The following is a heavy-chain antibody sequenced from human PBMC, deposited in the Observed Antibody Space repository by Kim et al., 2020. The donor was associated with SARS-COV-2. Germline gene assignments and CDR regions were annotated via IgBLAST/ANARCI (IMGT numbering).Heavy chain of an antibody. V-gene: IGHV3-15*01. CDR3: TTGAPDDYGDYYYYGMDV. D-gene: IGHD4-17*01. CDR2: IKSKTDGGTT. Sequence: GGSLRLSCAASGFTFSNAWMSWVRQAPGKGLEWVGRIKSKTDGGTTDYAAPVKGRFTISRDDSKNTLYLQMNSLKTEDTAVYYCTTGAPDDYGDYYYYGMDVWGQGNTVTVSS. J-gene: IGHJ6*02. CDR1: GFTFSNAW.